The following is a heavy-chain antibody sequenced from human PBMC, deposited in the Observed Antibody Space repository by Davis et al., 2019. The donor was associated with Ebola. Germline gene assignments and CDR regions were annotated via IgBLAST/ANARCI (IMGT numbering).Heavy chain of an antibody. J-gene: IGHJ6*02. V-gene: IGHV1-69*04. CDR1: GYTFTSYG. CDR2: IIPILGIA. CDR3: ARDPGSYYRYYYGMDV. D-gene: IGHD1-26*01. Sequence: SVKVSCKASGYTFTSYGISWVRQAPGQGLEWMGRIIPILGIANYAQKFQGRVTITRDTSASTAYMELSSLRSEDTAVYYCARDPGSYYRYYYGMDVWGQGTTVTVSS.